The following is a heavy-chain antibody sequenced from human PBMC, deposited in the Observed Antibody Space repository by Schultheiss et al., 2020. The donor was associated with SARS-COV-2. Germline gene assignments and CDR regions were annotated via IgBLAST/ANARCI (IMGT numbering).Heavy chain of an antibody. CDR3: ARDLGYYYDSSGFDF. D-gene: IGHD3-22*01. V-gene: IGHV3-74*01. CDR2: INSGGSST. CDR1: GFTFSRYA. Sequence: GGSLRLSCAASGFTFSRYAMHWVRQAPGKGLVWVSCINSGGSSTSYADSVKGRFTISRDNAKNTLFLQMNSLRAEDTAVYYCARDLGYYYDSSGFDFWGQGTLVTVSS. J-gene: IGHJ5*01.